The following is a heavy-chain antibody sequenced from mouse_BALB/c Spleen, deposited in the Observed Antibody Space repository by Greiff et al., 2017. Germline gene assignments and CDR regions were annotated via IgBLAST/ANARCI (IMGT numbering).Heavy chain of an antibody. D-gene: IGHD2-4*01. CDR1: GYSITSGYY. J-gene: IGHJ1*01. CDR3: ARVGDYEGYFDV. Sequence: DVHLVESGPGLVKPSQSLSLTCSVTGYSITSGYYWNWIRQFPGNKLEWMGYISYDGSNNYNPSLKNRISITRDTSKNQFFLKLNSVTTEDTATYYCARVGDYEGYFDVWGAGTTVTVSS. V-gene: IGHV3-6*02. CDR2: ISYDGSN.